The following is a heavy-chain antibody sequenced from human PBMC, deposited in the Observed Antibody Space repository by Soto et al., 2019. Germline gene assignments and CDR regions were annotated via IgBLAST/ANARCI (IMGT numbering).Heavy chain of an antibody. D-gene: IGHD2-2*02. CDR3: AREGRGKKAGYNGLVSLGY. CDR1: GSRFSNYV. J-gene: IGHJ4*02. V-gene: IGHV1-69*06. CDR2: IIPIFNST. Sequence: QVQLVQSGAEVKTPGSSLKVSCKVSGSRFSNYVISWVRQAPGHGLEWLGRIIPIFNSTKYAQNFQGRVTITADKSTSTASLEWSGLRSDDTAVYYCAREGRGKKAGYNGLVSLGYWGQGTLVTVSS.